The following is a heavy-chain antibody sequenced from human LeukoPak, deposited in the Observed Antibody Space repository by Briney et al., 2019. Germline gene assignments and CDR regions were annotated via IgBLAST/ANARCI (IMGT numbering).Heavy chain of an antibody. D-gene: IGHD3-9*01. J-gene: IGHJ4*02. V-gene: IGHV4-34*01. CDR2: INHRGSA. CDR3: ARVQESQIDYYFDY. CDR1: GGSFSSYF. Sequence: SETLSLTCAVYGGSFSSYFLTWIRQPPGKGLEWIGDINHRGSASYNPSLKSRVTISVDTSKNQFSLKLSSVTAADTAVYYCARVQESQIDYYFDYWGQGTLVTVSS.